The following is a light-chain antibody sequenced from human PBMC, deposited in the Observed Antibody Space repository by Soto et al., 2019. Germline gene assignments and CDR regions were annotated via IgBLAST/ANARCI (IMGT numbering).Light chain of an antibody. V-gene: IGLV2-14*01. CDR2: EVS. CDR3: ISYATSRTWV. Sequence: QSALTQPASVSGSPGQSITISCTGTSSDVGAYNYVSWYQQHSGKAPKLMIYEVSNRPSGVSNRFSGSKSGNTASLTISGLQAEDEADYYCISYATSRTWVFGGGTKLTV. J-gene: IGLJ3*02. CDR1: SSDVGAYNY.